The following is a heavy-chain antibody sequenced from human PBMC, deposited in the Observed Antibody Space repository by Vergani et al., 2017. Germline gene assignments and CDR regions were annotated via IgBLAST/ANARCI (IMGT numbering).Heavy chain of an antibody. CDR3: AKVCGSTSWPLGGGAFDV. CDR2: INNNGGNT. D-gene: IGHD2-2*01. CDR1: GFTFNSYA. J-gene: IGHJ3*01. Sequence: QLLESGGGLIQPGGSLRLSCAASGFTFNSYAMTWVRQPPGKGLEWVSGINNNGGNTYYADPGKGRFTTSRNNSKNTLYLQMTDLNAEDTATYYCAKVCGSTSWPLGGGAFDVWGHGTMVTVSS. V-gene: IGHV3-23*01.